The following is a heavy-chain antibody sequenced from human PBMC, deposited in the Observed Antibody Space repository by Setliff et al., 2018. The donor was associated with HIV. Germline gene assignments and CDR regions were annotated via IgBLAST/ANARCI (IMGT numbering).Heavy chain of an antibody. CDR2: INPKTGDT. CDR3: ARDPRFSGYAQAFAY. CDR1: GYTFTYLF. D-gene: IGHD5-12*01. J-gene: IGHJ4*02. Sequence: ASGKVSFKASGYTFTYLFIHWVRLAPGRGLEGVGLINPKTGDTSYAQKFQGRVTMTRDTSISTAYMDLDRLGSNDTAVYYFARDPRFSGYAQAFAYWGQGSLVTVSS. V-gene: IGHV1-2*02.